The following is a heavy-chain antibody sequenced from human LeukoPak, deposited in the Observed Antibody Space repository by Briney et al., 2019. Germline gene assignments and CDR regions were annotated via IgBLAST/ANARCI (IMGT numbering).Heavy chain of an antibody. CDR1: GDSISSYF. CDR3: VRCGSYCLDY. J-gene: IGHJ4*02. Sequence: PSETLSLTCTVSGDSISSYFWSWVRQPAGKGLEWIGRIHPSGNTNYNPSLKSRVTLSVDTSKNQLSLNLNSVTAADTAVYYCVRCGSYCLDYWGQGTLVTVSS. D-gene: IGHD1-26*01. CDR2: IHPSGNT. V-gene: IGHV4-4*07.